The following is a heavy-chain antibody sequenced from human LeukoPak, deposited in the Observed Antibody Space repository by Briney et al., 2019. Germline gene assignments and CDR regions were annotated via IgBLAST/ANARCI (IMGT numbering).Heavy chain of an antibody. D-gene: IGHD1-26*01. Sequence: GGSLRLSCAASGFTFSSYAMHWVRQAPGKGLEWVAVISYDGSNKYYADSVKGRFTISRDNSKNTLYLQMNSLRAEDTAVYYCARAEWELLWGSFDYWGQGTLVTVSS. CDR1: GFTFSSYA. CDR2: ISYDGSNK. J-gene: IGHJ4*02. CDR3: ARAEWELLWGSFDY. V-gene: IGHV3-30-3*01.